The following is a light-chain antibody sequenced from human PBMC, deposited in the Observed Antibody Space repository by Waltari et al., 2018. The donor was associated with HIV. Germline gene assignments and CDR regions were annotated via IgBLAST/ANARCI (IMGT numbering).Light chain of an antibody. Sequence: EIVLTQSPDTLSLSPGERATFSCRASQSIATSLVWYQQRPGQPPRLLIYDASSRAPNIPARFSGCGSGTDFTLTISSLEPEDFAVYYCQQRANWPSYSFGQGTKLEIK. CDR1: QSIATS. CDR3: QQRANWPSYS. J-gene: IGKJ2*03. CDR2: DAS. V-gene: IGKV3-11*01.